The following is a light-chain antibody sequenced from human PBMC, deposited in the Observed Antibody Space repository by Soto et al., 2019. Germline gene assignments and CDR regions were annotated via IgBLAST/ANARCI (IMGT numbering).Light chain of an antibody. Sequence: SVLNQPASVSGSPGQSITISCTGTSSDVGGYNYVSWYQQHPGKAPKLMIYDVRNRPSGVSNRFSGSESGNTASLTISGLQDEDEADYYCCSYTSSSTFVFGSGTKLTVL. V-gene: IGLV2-14*01. J-gene: IGLJ1*01. CDR2: DVR. CDR3: CSYTSSSTFV. CDR1: SSDVGGYNY.